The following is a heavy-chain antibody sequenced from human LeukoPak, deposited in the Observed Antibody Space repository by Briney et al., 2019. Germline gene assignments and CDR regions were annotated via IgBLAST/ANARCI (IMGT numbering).Heavy chain of an antibody. J-gene: IGHJ4*02. D-gene: IGHD1-26*01. V-gene: IGHV3-49*03. CDR3: TRVIGGGYNPKPIDY. CDR1: GFTFGAYA. Sequence: GGSLRLSCTASGFTFGAYAMSWFRQAPGKGLEWVGFIRSKAYGGTTEYAACVKGRFTISRDDSKSIAYLQMNSLKTEDTAVYYCTRVIGGGYNPKPIDYWGQGTLVTVSS. CDR2: IRSKAYGGTT.